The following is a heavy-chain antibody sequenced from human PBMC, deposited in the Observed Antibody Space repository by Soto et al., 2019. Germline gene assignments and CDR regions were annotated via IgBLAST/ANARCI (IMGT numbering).Heavy chain of an antibody. Sequence: QVQLVQSGAEVKNPGASVKVSCKASGYTFTTYPMQWVRQAPGQTLEWMGWINGGNGNTKYSQKLQGRVTITRDTSASTAYMELSSLRSEDTAVYYCASGVGAHYNYYGMDVWGQGTTVIVSS. J-gene: IGHJ6*02. D-gene: IGHD1-26*01. CDR2: INGGNGNT. CDR3: ASGVGAHYNYYGMDV. CDR1: GYTFTTYP. V-gene: IGHV1-3*01.